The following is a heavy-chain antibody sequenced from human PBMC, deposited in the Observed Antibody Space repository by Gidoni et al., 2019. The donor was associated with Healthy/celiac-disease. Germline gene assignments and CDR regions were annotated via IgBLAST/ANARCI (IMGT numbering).Heavy chain of an antibody. V-gene: IGHV4-34*01. CDR1: AGSFSGYY. J-gene: IGHJ4*02. Sequence: QVQLQQWGAGLLKPSETLSLTFAVYAGSFSGYYWSWIRQPPGKGLEWIGEINHSGGTNYNPSLKSRVTISVDMSKNQFSLNLSSVTAADTAVYYCASFSGRFGDDSDCWGQGTLVTVSS. CDR3: ASFSGRFGDDSDC. CDR2: INHSGGT. D-gene: IGHD3-10*01.